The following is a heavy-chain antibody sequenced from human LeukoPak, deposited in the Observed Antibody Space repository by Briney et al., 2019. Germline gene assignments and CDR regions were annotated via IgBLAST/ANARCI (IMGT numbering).Heavy chain of an antibody. D-gene: IGHD2-21*02. CDR2: IYYSGST. Sequence: SETLSLTCTVSGGSISSYYWSWIRQPPGKGLEWIGYIYYSGSTNYNPSLKSRVTISVDTSKNQFSLKLSSVTAADTAVYYCARRPVVVTAKRYYYYGMDVWGQGTTVTVSS. J-gene: IGHJ6*02. CDR3: ARRPVVVTAKRYYYYGMDV. CDR1: GGSISSYY. V-gene: IGHV4-59*08.